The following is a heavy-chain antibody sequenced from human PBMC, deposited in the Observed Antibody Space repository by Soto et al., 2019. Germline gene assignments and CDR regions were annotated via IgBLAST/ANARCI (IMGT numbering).Heavy chain of an antibody. D-gene: IGHD6-19*01. J-gene: IGHJ6*02. CDR1: GDSVSSNSAI. CDR3: AKVYSSGGAFYYATDV. Sequence: QVQLQQSGPGLVKPSQTLSLTCAISGDSVSSNSAIWNWFRQSPSRGLEWLGRTYYTSKWYNDYAVSVRSRISINPDTSKNQVYLQLNSVTPEDTAVYYCAKVYSSGGAFYYATDVWGQGTTVTVSS. CDR2: TYYTSKWYN. V-gene: IGHV6-1*01.